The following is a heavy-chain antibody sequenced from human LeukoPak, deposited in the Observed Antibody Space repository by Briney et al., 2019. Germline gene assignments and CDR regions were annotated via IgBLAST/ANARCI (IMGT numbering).Heavy chain of an antibody. D-gene: IGHD3-3*01. CDR1: GGSISSYY. V-gene: IGHV4-59*12. CDR3: ASGLWGFWSGYLNWFDP. J-gene: IGHJ5*02. CDR2: IYYSGST. Sequence: SETLSLTCTVSGGSISSYYWSWIRQPPGKGLEWIGYIYYSGSTNYNPSLKSRVTISVDTSKNQFSLKLSSVTAADTAVYYCASGLWGFWSGYLNWFDPWGQGTLVTVSS.